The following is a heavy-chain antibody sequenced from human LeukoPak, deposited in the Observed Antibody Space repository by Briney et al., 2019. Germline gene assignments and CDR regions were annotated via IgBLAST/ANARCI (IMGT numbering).Heavy chain of an antibody. CDR1: GYSFTSYW. V-gene: IGHV5-51*01. J-gene: IGHJ4*02. CDR3: ARSYDSSGYPDY. Sequence: GESLKISCKGSGYSFTSYWIGWVRQMPGKGLGWMGIIYPGDSDTRYSPSFQGQVTISADKSINTAYLQWRSLQASDTAMYYCARSYDSSGYPDYWGQGALVTVSS. D-gene: IGHD3-22*01. CDR2: IYPGDSDT.